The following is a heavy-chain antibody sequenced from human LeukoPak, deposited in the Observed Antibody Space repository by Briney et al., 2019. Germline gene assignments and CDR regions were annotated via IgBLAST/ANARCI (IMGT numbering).Heavy chain of an antibody. CDR3: ASSYYYGSGSYYNALGY. CDR1: GGSISSYY. Sequence: SETLSLTCTVSGGSISSYYWSWIRQPPGKGLEWIGEINHSGSTNYNPSLKSRVTISVDTSKNQFSLKLSSVTAADTAVYYCASSYYYGSGSYYNALGYWGQGTLVTVSS. V-gene: IGHV4-34*01. J-gene: IGHJ4*02. D-gene: IGHD3-10*01. CDR2: INHSGST.